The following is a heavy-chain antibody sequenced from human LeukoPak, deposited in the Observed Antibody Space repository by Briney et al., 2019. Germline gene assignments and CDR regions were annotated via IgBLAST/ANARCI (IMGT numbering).Heavy chain of an antibody. CDR3: ARSQGYCSGGSCLQGDWFDP. Sequence: KRGESLKISCKGSGYSFTNYWIGWMRQMPGKGLEWMGIIYPGDSDTRYSPSFQGQVTISADKSIRTAYLQWGSLKASDTAMYYCARSQGYCSGGSCLQGDWFDPWGQGTLVTVSS. V-gene: IGHV5-51*01. D-gene: IGHD2-15*01. CDR1: GYSFTNYW. CDR2: IYPGDSDT. J-gene: IGHJ5*02.